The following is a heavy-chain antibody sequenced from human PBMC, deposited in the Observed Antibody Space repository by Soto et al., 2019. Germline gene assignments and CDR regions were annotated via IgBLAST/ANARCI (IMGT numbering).Heavy chain of an antibody. V-gene: IGHV4-30-4*01. CDR1: GDSIISGDYY. CDR2: IYYSGDT. J-gene: IGHJ4*02. Sequence: SSETLSLTCTVSGDSIISGDYYWSWIRQTPGKGLEWIGYIYYSGDTNYNPSLKSRVTISVDTSKNQFSLKLTSVTAADTAVYYCARDKITGLFDYWGQGTLVTVSS. D-gene: IGHD2-8*02. CDR3: ARDKITGLFDY.